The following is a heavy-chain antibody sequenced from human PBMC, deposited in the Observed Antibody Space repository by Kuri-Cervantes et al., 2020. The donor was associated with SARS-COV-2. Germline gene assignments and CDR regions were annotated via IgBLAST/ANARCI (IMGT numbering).Heavy chain of an antibody. J-gene: IGHJ4*02. CDR3: AKDSDGDSNPYYFDY. CDR1: GFAFEDSA. CDR2: IDVGDSAT. Sequence: GGSLRLSCVASGFAFEDSAMIWVRQAPGMGLEWVSGIDVGDSATYYADSVKGRFTISRDNSKSTLFLHMNSLRVEDTALYFCAKDSDGDSNPYYFDYWGQGTLVTVSS. V-gene: IGHV3-23*01. D-gene: IGHD4-17*01.